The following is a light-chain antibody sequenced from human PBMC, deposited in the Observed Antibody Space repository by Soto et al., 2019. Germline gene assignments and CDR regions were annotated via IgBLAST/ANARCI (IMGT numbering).Light chain of an antibody. CDR3: HQYGSSPLYT. J-gene: IGKJ2*01. CDR2: AAS. CDR1: QSVSSSY. Sequence: EIVLTQSPGTLSLSPGERATLSCRASQSVSSSYLAWYQQKPGQAPRLLIYAASSRATGIPDRFSGSGSGTDFTLTISRLEHEDVSVYYCHQYGSSPLYTFGQGTKLEIK. V-gene: IGKV3-20*01.